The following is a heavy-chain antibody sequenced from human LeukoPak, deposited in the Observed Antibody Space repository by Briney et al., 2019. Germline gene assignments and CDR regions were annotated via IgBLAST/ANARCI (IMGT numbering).Heavy chain of an antibody. J-gene: IGHJ6*03. V-gene: IGHV1-8*02. CDR3: ARDNGGTAMAYYYYYYMDV. CDR2: MNPNSGNT. Sequence: ASVKVSCKASGYTFSDYYLHWVRQAPGQGLEWMGWMNPNSGNTGYAQKFQGRVTMTRNTPISTAYMELSSLRSEDTAVYYCARDNGGTAMAYYYYYYMDVWGKGTTVTISS. CDR1: GYTFSDYY. D-gene: IGHD5-18*01.